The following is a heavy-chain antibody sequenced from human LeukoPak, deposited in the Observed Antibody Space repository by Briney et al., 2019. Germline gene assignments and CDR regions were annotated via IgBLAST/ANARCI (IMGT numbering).Heavy chain of an antibody. CDR3: ARGPPNWGYDY. CDR1: GYTFTSYD. D-gene: IGHD7-27*01. Sequence: ASVKVSCKASGYTFTSYDLNWVRQATGQRPEWMGWMSPNSGDTGYTQKFQDRVTMTRNTSISTAYMELSSLRSDDTAVYYCARGPPNWGYDYWGPGTLVTVSS. J-gene: IGHJ4*02. CDR2: MSPNSGDT. V-gene: IGHV1-8*01.